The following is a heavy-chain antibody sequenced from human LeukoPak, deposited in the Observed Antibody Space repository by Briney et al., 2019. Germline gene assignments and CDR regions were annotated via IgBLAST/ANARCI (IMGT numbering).Heavy chain of an antibody. Sequence: SETLSLTCAVYGGSFSGYYWSWIRQPPGKGLEWIGEINHSGSTNYNPSLKSRVTISVDTSKNQFSLKLSSVTAADTPVYYCAREVYCSSTSCYSGYYGMDVWGQGTTVTVSS. J-gene: IGHJ6*02. V-gene: IGHV4-34*01. CDR2: INHSGST. D-gene: IGHD2-2*01. CDR1: GGSFSGYY. CDR3: AREVYCSSTSCYSGYYGMDV.